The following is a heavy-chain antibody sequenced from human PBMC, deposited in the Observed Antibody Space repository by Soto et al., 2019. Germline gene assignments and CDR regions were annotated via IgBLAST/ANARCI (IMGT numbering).Heavy chain of an antibody. CDR3: AGYDSSGYYGIDY. V-gene: IGHV3-7*04. Sequence: PGGSLRLSCAASGFTFSRYWMNWVRQAPGIGLEWVANIKQDGSEKYYVDSVRGRFTIARDNAKNSLYLQMNSLRAEDTAVYYCAGYDSSGYYGIDYWGQGTLVTVSS. D-gene: IGHD3-22*01. CDR2: IKQDGSEK. CDR1: GFTFSRYW. J-gene: IGHJ4*02.